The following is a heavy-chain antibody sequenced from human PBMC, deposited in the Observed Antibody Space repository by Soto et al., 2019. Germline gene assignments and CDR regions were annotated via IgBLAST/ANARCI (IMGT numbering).Heavy chain of an antibody. D-gene: IGHD3-22*01. CDR3: ARDRYDSSAYYIDI. V-gene: IGHV4-59*12. CDR2: IYYSGST. Sequence: QVQLPESGPGLVKTSETQSLTCTVSGGSISSYYWSWIRQPPGKGLEWIGYIYYSGSTSYNPSLKSRVTISLDTSKNQFSLKLSSVTASDTAVYYCARDRYDSSAYYIDIWGQGTMVTVSS. CDR1: GGSISSYY. J-gene: IGHJ3*02.